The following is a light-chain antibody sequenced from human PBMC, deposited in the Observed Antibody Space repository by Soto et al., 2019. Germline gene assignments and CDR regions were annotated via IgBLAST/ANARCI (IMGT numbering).Light chain of an antibody. J-gene: IGKJ1*01. CDR1: QSVGNN. Sequence: EVVLTQSPATLSVSPGERATLSCRTSQSVGNNLAWYQQKPGQAPRLLMYGALTRATGIPARFSGSGSGTDFTLTISGLQSEDFAVYYCQQYNNWRTFGQGTKVDIK. CDR2: GAL. V-gene: IGKV3-15*01. CDR3: QQYNNWRT.